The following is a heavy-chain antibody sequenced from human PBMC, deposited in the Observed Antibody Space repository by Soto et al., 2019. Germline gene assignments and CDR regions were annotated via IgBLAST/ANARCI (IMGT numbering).Heavy chain of an antibody. Sequence: QLHLQESGSGLVTPSQTLSLTCAVSGGPISSGGYSWSWIRQPPGKGLEWIGYFYHTGRTYYIPSLKSRVTISRDRSKNQVSLKLTSGTAAATAVYYCATLRQNWNYFDPWSQGTLFTVSS. D-gene: IGHD1-7*01. V-gene: IGHV4-30-2*01. CDR2: FYHTGRT. J-gene: IGHJ5*02. CDR1: GGPISSGGYS. CDR3: ATLRQNWNYFDP.